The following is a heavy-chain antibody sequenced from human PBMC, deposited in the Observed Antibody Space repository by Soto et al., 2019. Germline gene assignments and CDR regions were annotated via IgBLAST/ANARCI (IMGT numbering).Heavy chain of an antibody. Sequence: QVTLKESGPVLVKPTETLTLTCTVSGFSLSNARMGVSWIRQPPGKALQWLAPIFSNDEKYYSTSLKSRLTLAKDTPKSQVVLTMTNMDPVDTATYYCARHQDIVVGSTGEYNWFDPWGQGTLVTVSS. CDR2: IFSNDEK. CDR1: GFSLSNARMG. V-gene: IGHV2-26*01. D-gene: IGHD2-2*01. CDR3: ARHQDIVVGSTGEYNWFDP. J-gene: IGHJ5*02.